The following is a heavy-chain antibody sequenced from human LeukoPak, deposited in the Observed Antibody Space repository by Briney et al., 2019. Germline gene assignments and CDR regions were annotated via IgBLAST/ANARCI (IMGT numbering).Heavy chain of an antibody. CDR3: VRKAANSGAFDV. V-gene: IGHV4-4*09. J-gene: IGHJ3*01. CDR1: GDSISPYY. D-gene: IGHD6-25*01. Sequence: SDTLSLTCTVSGDSISPYYWSWIRQPPGKGLEWIGNIFHNGNTNYNPSLKSRVTILVDRSKNQFSLKLSSVTAADTAVYYCVRKAANSGAFDVWALGTMVTVSS. CDR2: IFHNGNT.